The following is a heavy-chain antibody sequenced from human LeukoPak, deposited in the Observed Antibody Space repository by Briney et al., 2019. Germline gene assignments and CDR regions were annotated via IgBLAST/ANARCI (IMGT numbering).Heavy chain of an antibody. CDR2: IKQDGSEK. CDR3: ARDDSYDFWSGYYFYYYYGMDV. CDR1: GFTFSSYW. V-gene: IGHV3-7*01. D-gene: IGHD3-3*01. J-gene: IGHJ6*02. Sequence: GGSLRLSCAASGFTFSSYWMSWVRQAPGNGQELVANIKQDGSEKYYVDSVKGRFTISRDNAKNSLYLQMNSLRAEDTAVYYCARDDSYDFWSGYYFYYYYGMDVWGQGTTVTVSS.